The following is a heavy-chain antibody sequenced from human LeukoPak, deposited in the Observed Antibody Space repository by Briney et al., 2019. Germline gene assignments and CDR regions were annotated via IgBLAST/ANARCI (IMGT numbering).Heavy chain of an antibody. CDR1: GFTFSSYG. V-gene: IGHV3-30*02. Sequence: GGSLRLSCAASGFTFSSYGMHWVRQAPGKGLEWVAFIRYDGSNKYYADSMKGRFTISRDNAKNSLYLQMNSLRAEDTAVYYCARDLRKSRGFYSGYERGNAFDIWGQGTMVTVSS. J-gene: IGHJ3*02. CDR3: ARDLRKSRGFYSGYERGNAFDI. D-gene: IGHD5-12*01. CDR2: IRYDGSNK.